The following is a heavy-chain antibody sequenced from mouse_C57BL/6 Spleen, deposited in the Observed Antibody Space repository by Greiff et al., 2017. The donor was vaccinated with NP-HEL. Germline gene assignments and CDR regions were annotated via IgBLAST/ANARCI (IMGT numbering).Heavy chain of an antibody. D-gene: IGHD1-1*01. CDR1: GYTFTDYY. CDR2: INPYNGGT. V-gene: IGHV1-19*01. Sequence: EVQLQQSGPVLVKPGASVKMSCKASGYTFTDYYMNWVKQSHGKSLEWIGVINPYNGGTSYNQKFKGKATLTVDKSSSTAYMELNSLTSEDSAVYHCARYAYGGYYAMDYWSKGTSVTVSA. CDR3: ARYAYGGYYAMDY. J-gene: IGHJ4*01.